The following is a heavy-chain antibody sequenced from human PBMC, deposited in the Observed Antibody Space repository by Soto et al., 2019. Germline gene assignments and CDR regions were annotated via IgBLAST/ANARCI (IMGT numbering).Heavy chain of an antibody. CDR1: GFTFSSYA. CDR3: AKDKGTPLGDTAMVRFDY. J-gene: IGHJ4*02. CDR2: ISGSGGST. D-gene: IGHD5-18*01. V-gene: IGHV3-23*01. Sequence: PGGSLRLSCAASGFTFSSYAMSWVRQAPGKGLEWVSAISGSGGSTYYADSVKGRFTISRDNSKNTLYLQMNSLRAEDTAVYYCAKDKGTPLGDTAMVRFDYWGQGTLVTVSS.